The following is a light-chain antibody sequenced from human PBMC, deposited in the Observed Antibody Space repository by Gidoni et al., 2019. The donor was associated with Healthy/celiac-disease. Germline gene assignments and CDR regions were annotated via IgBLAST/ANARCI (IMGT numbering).Light chain of an antibody. CDR3: QQYYSTPIT. CDR1: QSVLYSSNNKNY. J-gene: IGKJ5*01. Sequence: DIVMTQSPDSLALSLGERATIHFKSSQSVLYSSNNKNYLAWYQQKPGQPPKLLIYWASTRESGVPDSFSGSGSGTDFTLTISSLQAEDVAVYYCQQYYSTPITFGQGTRLEIK. CDR2: WAS. V-gene: IGKV4-1*01.